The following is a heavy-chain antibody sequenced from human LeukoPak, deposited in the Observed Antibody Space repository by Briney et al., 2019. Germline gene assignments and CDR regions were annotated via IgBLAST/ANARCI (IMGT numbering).Heavy chain of an antibody. V-gene: IGHV3-23*01. D-gene: IGHD3-22*01. J-gene: IGHJ4*02. CDR2: LTNTGGTK. Sequence: GGSLRLSCTASGFTFDAYAMNWVRKAPGKGLEWVSGLTNTGGTKYYADSVKGRFSISRDNSKITVSLQMNSLSADDTAVYYCARSAYLDSSGYYFDFWGQGTLVTVSS. CDR3: ARSAYLDSSGYYFDF. CDR1: GFTFDAYA.